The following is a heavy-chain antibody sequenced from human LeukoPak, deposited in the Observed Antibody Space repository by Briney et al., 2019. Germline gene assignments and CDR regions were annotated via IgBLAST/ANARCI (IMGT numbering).Heavy chain of an antibody. CDR1: GFTFSSYA. CDR3: AKDLTVVVPAALDAFDI. Sequence: GGSLRLSCAASGFTFSSYAMRWVRQAPGKGLEWVSAISGSGGSTYYADSVKSRFTISRDNSKNTLYLQMNSLRAEDTGVYYCAKDLTVVVPAALDAFDIWGQGTMVTVSS. V-gene: IGHV3-23*01. CDR2: ISGSGGST. J-gene: IGHJ3*02. D-gene: IGHD2-2*01.